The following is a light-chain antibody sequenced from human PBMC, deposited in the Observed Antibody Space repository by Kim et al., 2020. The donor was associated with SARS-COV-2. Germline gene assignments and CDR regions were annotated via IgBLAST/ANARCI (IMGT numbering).Light chain of an antibody. J-gene: IGKJ4*01. CDR2: DAS. Sequence: LAPGERATFSCRASQSVSKFLGWYQQKTGQAPRLLIYDASNRATGIPARFSGSGSGTDFTLTISSLEPEDFAVYYCQQRSKWPLTFGGGTKVDIK. CDR1: QSVSKF. CDR3: QQRSKWPLT. V-gene: IGKV3-11*01.